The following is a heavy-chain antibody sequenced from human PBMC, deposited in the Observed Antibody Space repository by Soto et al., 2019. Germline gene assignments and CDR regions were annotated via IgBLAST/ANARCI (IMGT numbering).Heavy chain of an antibody. CDR1: GGSVSSGSYY. Sequence: PSETLSLTCTVSGGSVSSGSYYWSWIRQPPGKGLEWIGYIYYSGSTNYNPSLKSRVTISVDTSKNQFSLKLSSVTAADTAVYYCARDRAYYYDSSGYVGFDYWGQGTLVTVSS. V-gene: IGHV4-61*01. CDR3: ARDRAYYYDSSGYVGFDY. J-gene: IGHJ4*02. D-gene: IGHD3-22*01. CDR2: IYYSGST.